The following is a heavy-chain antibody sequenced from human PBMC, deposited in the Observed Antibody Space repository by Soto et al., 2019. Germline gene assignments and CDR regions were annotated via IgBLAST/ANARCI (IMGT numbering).Heavy chain of an antibody. Sequence: GGSLRLSCAASGFTFSNFWMDWARQAPGRGLEWVANISPDGSEKHYVDSVKGRFAISRDNAKNSLYLQMSSLTAEDSALYYCSRSLDSWGQGTRVTVS. J-gene: IGHJ4*02. CDR1: GFTFSNFW. V-gene: IGHV3-7*01. CDR3: SRSLDS. CDR2: ISPDGSEK.